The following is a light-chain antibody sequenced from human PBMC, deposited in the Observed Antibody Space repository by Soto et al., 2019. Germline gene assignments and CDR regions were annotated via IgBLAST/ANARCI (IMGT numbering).Light chain of an antibody. J-gene: IGKJ3*01. CDR1: QGISNY. CDR3: QKYNSAPQFT. V-gene: IGKV1-27*01. CDR2: AAS. Sequence: DIQMTQSPSSLSASVEDRVTITCRASQGISNYLAWYQQKPGKVPKLLIYAASTLQSGVPSRFSGSGSGTDFTLTISSLQPEDVATYYCQKYNSAPQFTFGPGNKVDIK.